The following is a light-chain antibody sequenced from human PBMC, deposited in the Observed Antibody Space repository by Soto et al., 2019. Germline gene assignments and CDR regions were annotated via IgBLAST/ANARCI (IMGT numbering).Light chain of an antibody. CDR1: QSVSSN. CDR3: QLYNNWPPWT. V-gene: IGKV3-15*01. J-gene: IGKJ1*01. Sequence: EIVMTQSPATLSVSPGERATLSCRASQSVSSNLAWYQQKPGQAPRLLIYGASTRATGIPARVSGSGSGTEFTLTLSSLQSEDFAVYYCQLYNNWPPWTFGQATKVEIK. CDR2: GAS.